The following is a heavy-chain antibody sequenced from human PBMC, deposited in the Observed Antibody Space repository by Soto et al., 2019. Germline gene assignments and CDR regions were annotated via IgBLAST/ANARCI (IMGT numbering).Heavy chain of an antibody. D-gene: IGHD1-7*01. Sequence: QVQLVQSGAEVKKPGASMKVSCKTSGFTFTSYRISWVRQAPGQGLEWMGWINAYNGDTMYAHKFQDRVTLITDTSTRTACMELRSLRSDDTAVYYCARDVPCHGTSPYYSACDTWGQGTLVTVSS. CDR3: ARDVPCHGTSPYYSACDT. CDR2: INAYNGDT. V-gene: IGHV1-18*04. J-gene: IGHJ5*02. CDR1: GFTFTSYR.